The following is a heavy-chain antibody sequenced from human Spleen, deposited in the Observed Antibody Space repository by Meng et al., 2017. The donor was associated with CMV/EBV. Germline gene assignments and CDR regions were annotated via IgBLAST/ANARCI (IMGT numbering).Heavy chain of an antibody. V-gene: IGHV3-7*01. D-gene: IGHD1-1*01. CDR1: GFTFNTYW. CDR2: IKQDGSEK. CDR3: ATYWSADY. Sequence: GGSLRLSCVASGFTFNTYWMSWVRQAPGKGLEWVANIKQDGSEKYYVGSVKGRFTISRDNAKNSLYLQMNSLRAEDTAVYYCATYWSADYWGQGTLVTVSS. J-gene: IGHJ4*02.